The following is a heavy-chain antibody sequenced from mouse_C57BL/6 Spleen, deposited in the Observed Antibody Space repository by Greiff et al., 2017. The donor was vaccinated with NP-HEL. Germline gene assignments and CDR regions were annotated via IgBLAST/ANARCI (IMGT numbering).Heavy chain of an antibody. CDR1: GYSFTGYY. CDR2: INPSTGGT. J-gene: IGHJ2*01. CDR3: ARWAQAFYFDY. D-gene: IGHD3-2*02. Sequence: EVKLQESGPELVKPGASVKISCKASGYSFTGYYMNWVKQSPEKSLEWIGEINPSTGGTTYNQKFKAKATLTVDKSSSTAYMQLKSLTSEDSAVYYCARWAQAFYFDYWGQGTTLTVSS. V-gene: IGHV1-42*01.